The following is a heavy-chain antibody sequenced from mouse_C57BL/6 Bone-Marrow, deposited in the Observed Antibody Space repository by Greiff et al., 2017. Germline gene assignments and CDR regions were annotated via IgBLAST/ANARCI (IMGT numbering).Heavy chain of an antibody. Sequence: QVQLQQSGAELARPGASVKMSCKASGYTFTSYTMHWVKQRPGQGLEWIGYINPSSGYTKYNQKFKDKATLTADKSSSTAYMQLSSLTSEDSAVYYCASQGGLEWYFDVWGTGTTVTVSS. V-gene: IGHV1-4*01. J-gene: IGHJ1*03. CDR1: GYTFTSYT. CDR3: ASQGGLEWYFDV. CDR2: INPSSGYT.